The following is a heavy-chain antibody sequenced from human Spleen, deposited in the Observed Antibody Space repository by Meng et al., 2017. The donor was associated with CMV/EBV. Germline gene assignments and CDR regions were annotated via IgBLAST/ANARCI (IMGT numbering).Heavy chain of an antibody. CDR3: ARGSAKAWNYPDY. V-gene: IGHV1-69*05. CDR2: IIPIFGTA. J-gene: IGHJ4*02. Sequence: SVKVSCKTSGGTFNSYAISWVRQAPGQGLEWMGGIIPIFGTANYAQKFQDRVAITTDQSTNTAYMEMRSLRSEDTAVYYCARGSAKAWNYPDYWGQGTLVTVSS. CDR1: GGTFNSYA. D-gene: IGHD1-1*01.